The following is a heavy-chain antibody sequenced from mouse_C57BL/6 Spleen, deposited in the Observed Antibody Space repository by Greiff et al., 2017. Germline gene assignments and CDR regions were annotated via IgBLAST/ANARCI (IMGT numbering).Heavy chain of an antibody. V-gene: IGHV1-9*01. J-gene: IGHJ1*03. Sequence: VQLQQSGAELMKPGASVKLSCKATGYTFTGYWIEWVKQRPGHGLEWIGEILPGSGSTNYTEKFKGKATFTADTASNTAYMQLSRLTTEDSAIYYCASADYYGSSYWYFDVWGTGTTVTVSS. D-gene: IGHD1-1*01. CDR1: GYTFTGYW. CDR2: ILPGSGST. CDR3: ASADYYGSSYWYFDV.